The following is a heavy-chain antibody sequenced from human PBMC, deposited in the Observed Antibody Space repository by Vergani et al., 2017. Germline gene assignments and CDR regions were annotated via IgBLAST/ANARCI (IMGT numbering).Heavy chain of an antibody. Sequence: QVQLQQWGAGLLKPSETLSLTCAVYGVSFSGYYWSWIRQPPGKGLEWIGEINHSGSTNYNPSLKSRVTISVDTSKNQFSLKLSSVTAADTAVYYCARLWFGEHDYWGQGTLVTVSS. CDR3: ARLWFGEHDY. CDR2: INHSGST. V-gene: IGHV4-34*01. CDR1: GVSFSGYY. J-gene: IGHJ4*02. D-gene: IGHD3-10*01.